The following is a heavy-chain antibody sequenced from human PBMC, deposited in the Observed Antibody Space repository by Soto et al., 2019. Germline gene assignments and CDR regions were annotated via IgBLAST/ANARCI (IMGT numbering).Heavy chain of an antibody. D-gene: IGHD2-21*01. J-gene: IGHJ2*01. CDR1: GFIFSTYA. Sequence: EEQLLESGGGVVQQGGSLRLSCAASGFIFSTYAMTWVRQAPGKGLEWVSRISGRGGSTYYADSVKGRLTMSRDNSKNTLYLQMNSLSAEDTAIYYCARRAGGAVVWYYDLWGRGTLVTV. CDR3: ARRAGGAVVWYYDL. V-gene: IGHV3-23*01. CDR2: ISGRGGST.